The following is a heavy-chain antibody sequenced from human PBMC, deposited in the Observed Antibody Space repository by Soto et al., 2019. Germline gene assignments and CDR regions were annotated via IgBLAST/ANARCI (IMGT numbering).Heavy chain of an antibody. Sequence: HPGGSLRLSCAASGFTFSSYGMHWVRQAPGKGLEWVAVISYDGSNKYYADSVKGRFTISRDNSKNTLYLQMNSLRAEDTAVYYCAKDHVGATDYWGQGTLVTVSS. CDR2: ISYDGSNK. J-gene: IGHJ4*02. CDR1: GFTFSSYG. D-gene: IGHD1-26*01. CDR3: AKDHVGATDY. V-gene: IGHV3-30*18.